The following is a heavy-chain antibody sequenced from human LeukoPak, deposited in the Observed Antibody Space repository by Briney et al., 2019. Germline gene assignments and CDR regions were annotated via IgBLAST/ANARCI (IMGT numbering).Heavy chain of an antibody. CDR2: IYTSGST. CDR3: ARIYCGGDCRGYHYHYYMDV. V-gene: IGHV4-61*02. J-gene: IGHJ6*03. Sequence: SETLSLTCTVSGGSISSGYYWSWIRQPAGKGLEWIGRIYTSGSTKYNPSLKSRVTISVDTSKNQFSLKLSSVTAADTAVYYCARIYCGGDCRGYHYHYYMDVWGKGTTVTISS. CDR1: GGSISSGYY. D-gene: IGHD2-21*02.